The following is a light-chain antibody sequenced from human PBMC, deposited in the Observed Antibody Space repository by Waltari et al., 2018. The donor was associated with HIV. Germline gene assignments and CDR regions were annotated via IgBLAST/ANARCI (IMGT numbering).Light chain of an antibody. CDR1: QSVANNY. Sequence: EIVLTQSPGTLSLSPGERVTLSCRASQSVANNYLAWYQQKPGQAPRPLIYGVSNRATGIPDRFSGGGSGTDFSLTISRLEPEDFGVYFCQQFSDAPLTFGGGTKVEIK. J-gene: IGKJ4*01. CDR2: GVS. CDR3: QQFSDAPLT. V-gene: IGKV3-20*01.